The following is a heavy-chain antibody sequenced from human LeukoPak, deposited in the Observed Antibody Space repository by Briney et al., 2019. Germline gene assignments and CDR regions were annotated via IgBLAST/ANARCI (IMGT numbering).Heavy chain of an antibody. V-gene: IGHV5-51*01. CDR2: IYPCDSDT. Sequence: GESLKISCKGSGYNFLSYWIGWVRQMPGKGLEWMGIIYPCDSDTRYSPSFQGQVTISADKSINTAYLQWTSLKASDTAMYYCARHMGSDTAMGEPWGRYYYMDVWGKGTMVTISS. D-gene: IGHD5-18*01. CDR3: ARHMGSDTAMGEPWGRYYYMDV. J-gene: IGHJ6*03. CDR1: GYNFLSYW.